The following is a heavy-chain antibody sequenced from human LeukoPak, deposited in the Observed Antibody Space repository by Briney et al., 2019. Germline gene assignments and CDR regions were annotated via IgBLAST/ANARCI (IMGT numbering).Heavy chain of an antibody. J-gene: IGHJ4*02. V-gene: IGHV4-34*01. CDR1: GGSFSGYY. D-gene: IGHD6-13*01. CDR2: INHSGST. CDR3: ARGIAAAGHPQPPPAIDY. Sequence: PSETLSLTCAVYGGSFSGYYWSWIRQPPGKGLEWIGEINHSGSTNYNPSLKSRVTISVDTSKNQFSLKLSSVTAADTAVYYCARGIAAAGHPQPPPAIDYWGQGTLVTVSS.